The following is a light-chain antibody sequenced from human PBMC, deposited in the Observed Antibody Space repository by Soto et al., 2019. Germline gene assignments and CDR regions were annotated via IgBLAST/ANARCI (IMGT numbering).Light chain of an antibody. Sequence: QSALTQPPSASGSPGQSVTISCTGASSDVGGYNYVSWYQQHPGKAPKLIIYEVSKRPSGVPGRFSGSKSGNTASLTVSGLQAEDEADYYCSSYAGSNNFGVFGGGTKVTVL. CDR3: SSYAGSNNFGV. CDR2: EVS. V-gene: IGLV2-8*01. CDR1: SSDVGGYNY. J-gene: IGLJ2*01.